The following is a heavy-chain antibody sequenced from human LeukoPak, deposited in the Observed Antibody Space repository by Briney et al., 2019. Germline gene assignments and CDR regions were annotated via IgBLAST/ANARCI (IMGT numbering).Heavy chain of an antibody. Sequence: GGSLRLSCAASGFTFSSYSMNWVRQAPGKGLEWVSSIGSSSSYIYYADSVKGRFTISRDNAKNSLYLQMNSLRAEDTAVYYCARGPPMIVVVPNAFDIWGQGTMVTVSS. CDR1: GFTFSSYS. J-gene: IGHJ3*02. V-gene: IGHV3-21*01. D-gene: IGHD3-22*01. CDR2: IGSSSSYI. CDR3: ARGPPMIVVVPNAFDI.